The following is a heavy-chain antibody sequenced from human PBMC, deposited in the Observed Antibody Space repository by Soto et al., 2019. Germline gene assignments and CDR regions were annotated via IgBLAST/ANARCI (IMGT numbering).Heavy chain of an antibody. V-gene: IGHV3-30*18. Sequence: GGSLRLSCAASGFTFSSYCMHWVRQAPGKGLEWVAGISYVGSNQYYADSVRGRFTISRDNSKNTLYLQMNSLRTEDTAVYYCAKLLYHYDSSGFTADYWGQGTQVTVSS. CDR2: ISYVGSNQ. CDR1: GFTFSSYC. D-gene: IGHD3-22*01. J-gene: IGHJ4*02. CDR3: AKLLYHYDSSGFTADY.